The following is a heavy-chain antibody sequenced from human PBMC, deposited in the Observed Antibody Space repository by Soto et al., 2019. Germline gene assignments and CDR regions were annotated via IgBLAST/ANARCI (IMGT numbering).Heavy chain of an antibody. CDR1: GFTFSSYA. CDR3: AKIVIQLWSYFDY. J-gene: IGHJ4*02. CDR2: ISGSGGST. V-gene: IGHV3-23*01. Sequence: GGSLRLSCAASGFTFSSYAMSWVRQAPGKGLEWVSAISGSGGSTYYADSVKGRFTISRDNSKSTLYLQMNSLRAEDTAVYYCAKIVIQLWSYFDYWGQGTLVTVSS. D-gene: IGHD5-18*01.